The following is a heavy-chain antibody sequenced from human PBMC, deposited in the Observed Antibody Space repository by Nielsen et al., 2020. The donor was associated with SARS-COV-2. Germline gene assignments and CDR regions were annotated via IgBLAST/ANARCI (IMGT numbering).Heavy chain of an antibody. CDR2: ISYDGSNK. D-gene: IGHD5-18*01. Sequence: LSLTCAASGFTFSSYAMHWVRQAPGKGLEWVAVISYDGSNKYYADPVKGRFTISRDNSKNTLYLQMNSLRAEDTAVYYCARDADSYGFDYWGQGTLVTVSS. CDR3: ARDADSYGFDY. J-gene: IGHJ4*02. V-gene: IGHV3-30-3*01. CDR1: GFTFSSYA.